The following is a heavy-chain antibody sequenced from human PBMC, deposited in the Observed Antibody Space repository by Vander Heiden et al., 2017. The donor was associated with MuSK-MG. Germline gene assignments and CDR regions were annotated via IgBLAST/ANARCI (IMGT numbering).Heavy chain of an antibody. V-gene: IGHV3-49*05. CDR3: TGARLITMIVVGAFDI. Sequence: EVQLVESGGGLVKPGRSLRLSCTASGFTLGDYAMSWFRQAPGKGLEWVGFIRSKAYGGTTEYAASVKGRFTISRDDSKSIAYLQMNSLKTEDTAVYYCTGARLITMIVVGAFDIWGQGTMVTVSS. D-gene: IGHD3-22*01. CDR2: IRSKAYGGTT. J-gene: IGHJ3*02. CDR1: GFTLGDYA.